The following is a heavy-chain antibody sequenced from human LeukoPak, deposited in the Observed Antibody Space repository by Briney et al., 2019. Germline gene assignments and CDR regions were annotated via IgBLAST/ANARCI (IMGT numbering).Heavy chain of an antibody. D-gene: IGHD3-10*01. CDR2: INTDGSST. CDR1: GFIFSSYW. V-gene: IGHV3-74*01. CDR3: ARVGGESPRWFDP. J-gene: IGHJ5*02. Sequence: GGSLRLSCAASGFIFSSYWMHWVRQVPGKGLVWVSRINTDGSSTNYADSVKGRFAISRYNTKNTLYLQMNSLRAEDTAVYYWARVGGESPRWFDPWGQGTLVIVSS.